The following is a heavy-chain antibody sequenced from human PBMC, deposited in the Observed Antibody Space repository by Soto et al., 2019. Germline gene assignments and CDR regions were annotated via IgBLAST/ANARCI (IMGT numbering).Heavy chain of an antibody. J-gene: IGHJ4*02. CDR3: ARVGYSYGILLDY. D-gene: IGHD5-18*01. CDR2: INPSNGST. V-gene: IGHV1-46*01. Sequence: ASVKVSCKASGYTFTSYGISWVRQAPGQGLEWMGIINPSNGSTSYAQKFQGRVTMTRDTSTSTVYMELSSLRSEDTAVYYCARVGYSYGILLDYWGQGTLVTVSS. CDR1: GYTFTSYG.